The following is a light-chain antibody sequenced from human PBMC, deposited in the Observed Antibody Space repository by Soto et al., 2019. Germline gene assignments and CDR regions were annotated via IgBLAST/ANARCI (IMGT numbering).Light chain of an antibody. CDR2: WAS. J-gene: IGKJ3*01. Sequence: DIVMTQSPDSLAVSLGERATIHCKSSQSVLYSSDNNNYLAWYQQKPGQSPKSLISWASTRESGVPDRFSGSGSGTDFTLTISSLQAEDVAVYYCQQYYTIPVFGPGTKVNIK. CDR1: QSVLYSSDNNNY. V-gene: IGKV4-1*01. CDR3: QQYYTIPV.